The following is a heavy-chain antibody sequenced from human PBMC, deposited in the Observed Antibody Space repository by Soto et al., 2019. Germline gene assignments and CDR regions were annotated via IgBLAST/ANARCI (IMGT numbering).Heavy chain of an antibody. Sequence: QVQLQQWGAGLLKPSETLSLTCAVYGGSFSGYYWSWIRQPPGKGLEWIGEINHSGSTNYNPSLKSRVTISVDTSKNQFSLKLSSVTAADTAVYYCARKTYYDFWSGYYYWYFDLWGRGTLVTVSS. CDR2: INHSGST. J-gene: IGHJ2*01. CDR1: GGSFSGYY. CDR3: ARKTYYDFWSGYYYWYFDL. V-gene: IGHV4-34*01. D-gene: IGHD3-3*01.